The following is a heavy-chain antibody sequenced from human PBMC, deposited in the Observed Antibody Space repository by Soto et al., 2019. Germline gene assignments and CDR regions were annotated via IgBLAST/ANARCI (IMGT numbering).Heavy chain of an antibody. CDR2: IYHSGST. CDR3: ASKFGELLADAFDI. V-gene: IGHV4-4*02. Sequence: QVQLQESGPGLVKPSGTLSLTCAVSGGSISRRNWWSWVRQPPGMGLEWIGEIYHSGSTNYNPSLKSRVTISVDKSKNQFSLKLSSVTAADTAVYYCASKFGELLADAFDIWGQGTMVTVSS. CDR1: GGSISRRNW. D-gene: IGHD3-10*01. J-gene: IGHJ3*02.